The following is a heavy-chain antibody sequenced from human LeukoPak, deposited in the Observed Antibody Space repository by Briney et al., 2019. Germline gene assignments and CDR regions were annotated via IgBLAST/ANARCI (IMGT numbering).Heavy chain of an antibody. CDR1: GFTVSSNF. CDR2: IYSGGDT. V-gene: IGHV3-53*04. D-gene: IGHD6-13*01. CDR3: AREITVAGPFDF. J-gene: IGHJ4*02. Sequence: GGSLRLSCAASGFTVSSNFMSCVRQAPGKGLRGVSVIYSGGDTYYADSVTGRFTISRHNSKNTLYLQMDSLRPEDTAIYYCAREITVAGPFDFWGQGTLVTVSS.